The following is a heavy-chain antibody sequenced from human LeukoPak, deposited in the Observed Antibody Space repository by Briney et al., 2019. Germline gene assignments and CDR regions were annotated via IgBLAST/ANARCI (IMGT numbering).Heavy chain of an antibody. Sequence: GASVNVSRKVSGYTLTELSMHWVRPAPGKGPEWMGGFDPEDGETIYAQKFQGRVTMTEDTSTDTAYMELSSLRSEDTAMYYCATDPTPYEWELHPWGQGTLVTVSS. CDR1: GYTLTELS. CDR3: ATDPTPYEWELHP. D-gene: IGHD1-26*01. CDR2: FDPEDGET. V-gene: IGHV1-24*01. J-gene: IGHJ5*02.